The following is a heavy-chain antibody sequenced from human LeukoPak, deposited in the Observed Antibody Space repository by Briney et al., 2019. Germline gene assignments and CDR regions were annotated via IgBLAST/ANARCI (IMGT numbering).Heavy chain of an antibody. CDR1: GFTFDDYA. CDR2: ITWDSGII. D-gene: IGHD3-16*01. CDR3: AKGNWGSPFDI. Sequence: GGSLRLSCAASGFTFDDYAMHWVRQAPGKGLEWVAGITWDSGIIDYADSVRGRFTISRDNAKNSLFLQMNSLRAEETALYFCAKGNWGSPFDIWGQGTMVTVSS. J-gene: IGHJ3*02. V-gene: IGHV3-9*01.